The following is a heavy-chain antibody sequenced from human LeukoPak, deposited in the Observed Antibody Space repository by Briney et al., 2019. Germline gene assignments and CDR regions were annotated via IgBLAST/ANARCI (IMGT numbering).Heavy chain of an antibody. V-gene: IGHV4-59*01. D-gene: IGHD3-3*01. CDR1: GDSINSYY. Sequence: SETLSLTCTVSGDSINSYYWSWIRQPPGKGLEWIGYIYYSGSTNYNPSLKSRVTISVDTSKNQFSLKLSSVTAADTAVYYCARLAHYDFWSGYYTGWLDPWGQGTLVTVSS. CDR3: ARLAHYDFWSGYYTGWLDP. CDR2: IYYSGST. J-gene: IGHJ5*02.